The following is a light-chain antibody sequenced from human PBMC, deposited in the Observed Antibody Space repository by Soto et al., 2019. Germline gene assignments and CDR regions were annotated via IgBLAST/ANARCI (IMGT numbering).Light chain of an antibody. J-gene: IGLJ1*01. CDR1: SSDVGSYDY. V-gene: IGLV2-11*01. Sequence: QSALIQPPSVSGSPGQSVTISCSGTSSDVGSYDYVSWYQQHPGTVPKPMIYNVNTQPSGVPDRFSGSKSGNTASMTISGLQAEDEADFSCCSYTSSATQGVFGTGIKLTVL. CDR2: NVN. CDR3: CSYTSSATQGV.